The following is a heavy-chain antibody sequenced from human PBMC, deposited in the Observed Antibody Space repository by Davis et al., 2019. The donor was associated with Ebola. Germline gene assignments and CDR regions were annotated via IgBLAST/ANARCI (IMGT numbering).Heavy chain of an antibody. J-gene: IGHJ3*01. CDR2: IYYSGST. V-gene: IGHV4-59*08. CDR1: GGSISSYY. Sequence: ETLSLTCTVSGGSISSYYWSWIRQPPGKGLEWIGYIYYSGSTNYNPSLKSRVTISVDTSKNQLSLKLSSVTAADTAVYYCARHPYSGSALDGWGQGTMVTVSS. CDR3: ARHPYSGSALDG. D-gene: IGHD3-10*01.